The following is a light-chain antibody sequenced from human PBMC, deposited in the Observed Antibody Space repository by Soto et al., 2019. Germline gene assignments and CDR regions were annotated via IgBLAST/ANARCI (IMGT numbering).Light chain of an antibody. CDR1: SSNIGTNS. J-gene: IGLJ3*02. CDR3: AAWHDSLGL. V-gene: IGLV1-44*01. CDR2: NDH. Sequence: QSVLTQPPSASGTPGQRVTISCSGSSSNIGTNSVRWYQQLPGTAPKVLIYNDHERPSGVPDRFSGSKSGTSASLAISGLQSDDEADYYCAAWHDSLGLFGGGTKVTVL.